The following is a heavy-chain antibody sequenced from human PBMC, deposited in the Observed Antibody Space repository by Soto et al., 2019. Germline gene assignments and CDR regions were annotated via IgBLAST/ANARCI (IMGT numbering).Heavy chain of an antibody. V-gene: IGHV1-2*04. D-gene: IGHD6-13*01. J-gene: IGHJ5*02. CDR2: INPDTGAI. CDR1: GYTFTGYY. CDR3: ARSYSTSWYIWFDP. Sequence: VKVSCKASGYTFTGYYMHWVRQAPGQGLQWMGWINPDTGAINYAQEFQGWVTMTRDTSINTAYMELSRLRVDDTAIYYCARSYSTSWYIWFDPWGQGTLVTVSS.